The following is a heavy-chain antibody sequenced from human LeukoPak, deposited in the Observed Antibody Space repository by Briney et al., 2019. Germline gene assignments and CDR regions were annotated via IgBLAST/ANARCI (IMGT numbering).Heavy chain of an antibody. Sequence: GGSLRLSCAASGFTFSSYAMHWVRQAPGKGLEWVAVISYDGSNKYYADSVKGRFTISRDNSKNTLYLQMNSLRAEDTAVYYCAKVDGAATGPFDYWGQGTLVTVSS. CDR2: ISYDGSNK. CDR1: GFTFSSYA. V-gene: IGHV3-30-3*01. D-gene: IGHD2-15*01. CDR3: AKVDGAATGPFDY. J-gene: IGHJ4*02.